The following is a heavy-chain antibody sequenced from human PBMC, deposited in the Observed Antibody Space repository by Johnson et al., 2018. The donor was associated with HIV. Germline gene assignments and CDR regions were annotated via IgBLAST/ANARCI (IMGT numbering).Heavy chain of an antibody. CDR3: AKDISQWELRPDAFDI. V-gene: IGHV3-7*01. CDR1: GFTFSSYW. Sequence: VQLVESGGGVVQPGRSLRLSCAASGFTFSSYWMSWVRQAPGKGLEWVANIKQDGSEKYYVDSVKGRFTISRDNSKNTLYLQMNSLRAEDTAVYYCAKDISQWELRPDAFDIWGRGTIVTVSS. D-gene: IGHD1-26*01. CDR2: IKQDGSEK. J-gene: IGHJ3*02.